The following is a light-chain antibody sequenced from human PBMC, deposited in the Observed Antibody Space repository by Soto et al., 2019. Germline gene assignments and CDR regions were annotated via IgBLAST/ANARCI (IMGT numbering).Light chain of an antibody. J-gene: IGKJ1*01. CDR2: DAS. CDR1: QSIISY. Sequence: DIQMTQSPSTLSASVGDRVTITCRASQSIISYLAWYQQKPGKAPKLLIYDASSLESGVPSRFSGSGSGTEFTLTISSLQPGDFATYYCQQYDSYWTFGQGTKVEIK. V-gene: IGKV1-5*01. CDR3: QQYDSYWT.